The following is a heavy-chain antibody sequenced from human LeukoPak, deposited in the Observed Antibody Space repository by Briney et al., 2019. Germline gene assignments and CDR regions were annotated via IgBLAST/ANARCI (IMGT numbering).Heavy chain of an antibody. CDR2: IYTSGST. D-gene: IGHD1-1*01. CDR1: GGSLSSFY. Sequence: SETLSLTCTVSGGSLSSFYWGWVRQPPREGLGGIWYIYTSGSTNYNPSLKSRVTISVDTSKNQFSLKLSSVTAADTAVYYCARGRTAEIYPHYYYMDVWGKGTTVTVS. V-gene: IGHV4-4*09. J-gene: IGHJ6*03. CDR3: ARGRTAEIYPHYYYMDV.